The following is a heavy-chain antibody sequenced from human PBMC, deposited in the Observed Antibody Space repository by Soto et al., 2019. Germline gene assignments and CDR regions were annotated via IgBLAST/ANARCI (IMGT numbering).Heavy chain of an antibody. V-gene: IGHV5-10-1*01. CDR1: GYSFTSYW. J-gene: IGHJ6*02. D-gene: IGHD4-17*01. Sequence: GESLTISCKGSGYSFTSYWISWVRQMPGKGLEWMGRIDPSDSYTNYSPSFQGHVTISADKSISTAYLQWSSLKASDTAMYYCARRAVTTIYYYGMDVWGQGTTVTVSS. CDR3: ARRAVTTIYYYGMDV. CDR2: IDPSDSYT.